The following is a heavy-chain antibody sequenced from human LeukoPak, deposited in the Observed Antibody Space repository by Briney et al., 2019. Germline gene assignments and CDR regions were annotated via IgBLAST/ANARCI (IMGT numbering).Heavy chain of an antibody. D-gene: IGHD4-17*01. V-gene: IGHV3-30*02. CDR1: GFTFSTCA. CDR3: AKGDDYGASTRLPKYNWFDP. CDR2: IRYDGNNK. Sequence: PGGSLRLSCAVSGFTFSTCAMLWVRQAPGKGLEWVAFIRYDGNNKYYADSVKGRFTISRDNSKDTLYLEMNSLRADDTAVYYCAKGDDYGASTRLPKYNWFDPWGQGTLVTVSS. J-gene: IGHJ5*02.